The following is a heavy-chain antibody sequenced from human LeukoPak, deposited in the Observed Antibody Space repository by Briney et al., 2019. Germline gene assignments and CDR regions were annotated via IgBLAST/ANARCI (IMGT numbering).Heavy chain of an antibody. D-gene: IGHD2-21*01. J-gene: IGHJ6*02. CDR2: TRNKANSYTT. CDR3: ARVGIGYGMDV. V-gene: IGHV3-72*01. CDR1: GFTFSDHY. Sequence: GGSLRLSCAASGFTFSDHYMDWVRQAPGKGLEWVGRTRNKANSYTTEYAASVKDRFTISRDDSKNSLYLQMNSLKTEDTAVYYCARVGIGYGMDVWGQGTTVTVSS.